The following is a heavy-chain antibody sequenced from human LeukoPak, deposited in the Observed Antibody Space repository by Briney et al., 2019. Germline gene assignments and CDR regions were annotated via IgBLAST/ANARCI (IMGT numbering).Heavy chain of an antibody. V-gene: IGHV3-23*01. D-gene: IGHD3-10*01. CDR1: GFTFSSYA. Sequence: GGSLRLSCAASGFTFSSYAMSWVRQAPGKELEWVSAISGSGGSTYYADSVKGRFTISRDNSKNTLYLQMNSLRAEDTAVYYCAKDWARITMVRGELYGKKFDNWGQGTLVTVSS. J-gene: IGHJ4*02. CDR3: AKDWARITMVRGELYGKKFDN. CDR2: ISGSGGST.